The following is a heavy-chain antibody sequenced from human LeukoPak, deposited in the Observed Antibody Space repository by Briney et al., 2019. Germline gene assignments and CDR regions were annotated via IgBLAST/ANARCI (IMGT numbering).Heavy chain of an antibody. CDR3: TTDLAYCGGDCYRHFDY. CDR2: IKSKTDGRTT. J-gene: IGHJ4*02. CDR1: GFTFSSYS. Sequence: GGSLRLSCAASGFTFSSYSMNWVRQAPGKGLEWVGRIKSKTDGRTTDYAAPVKGRFTISRDDSKNTLYLQMNSLKTEDTAVYYCTTDLAYCGGDCYRHFDYWGQGTLVTVSS. V-gene: IGHV3-15*01. D-gene: IGHD2-21*02.